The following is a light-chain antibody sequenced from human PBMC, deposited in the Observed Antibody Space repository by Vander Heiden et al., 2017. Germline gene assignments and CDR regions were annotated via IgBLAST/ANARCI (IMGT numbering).Light chain of an antibody. CDR2: YNSDSDN. Sequence: QAVLTQPSSLSASPGPSDSLTRTLRRDIIVGTYRLNWYQQKPGSPHQYHLRYNSDSDNQQGSGVPRRFSGSKDASANAGILLISGLQSEDEADYYCLIWHTSAWVFGGGTKLTVL. J-gene: IGLJ3*02. V-gene: IGLV5-45*03. CDR3: LIWHTSAWV. CDR1: RDIIVGTYR.